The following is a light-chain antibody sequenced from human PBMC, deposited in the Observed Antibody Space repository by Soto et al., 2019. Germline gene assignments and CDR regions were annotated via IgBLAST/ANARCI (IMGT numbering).Light chain of an antibody. CDR3: ATWDDSLNGV. V-gene: IGLV1-44*01. CDR2: SND. Sequence: QSVLTQSPSASGTPGQRVSISCSGSTSNIGTNTVSWYQHVPGTAPKLLIYSNDQRPSAVPGRFSGSKSGTSASLAISGLRSEDEADYYCATWDDSLNGVFGGGTQLTVL. CDR1: TSNIGTNT. J-gene: IGLJ7*01.